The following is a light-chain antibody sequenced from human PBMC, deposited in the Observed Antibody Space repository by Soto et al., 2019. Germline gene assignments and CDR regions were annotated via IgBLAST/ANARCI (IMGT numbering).Light chain of an antibody. CDR2: GAS. CDR3: QQYGNSPRT. CDR1: QSVNDNH. V-gene: IGKV3-20*01. J-gene: IGKJ1*01. Sequence: EITLTQSPGTLSLSPGERATLSCRASQSVNDNHLAWYQQKPGQPPRLLIYGASNRAPGIPDRFSGSGSGAGLTLTISRLEPEDFAVYYCQQYGNSPRTFGQGTKVEIK.